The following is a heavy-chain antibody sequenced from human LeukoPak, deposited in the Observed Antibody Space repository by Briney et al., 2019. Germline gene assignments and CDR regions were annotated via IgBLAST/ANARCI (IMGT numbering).Heavy chain of an antibody. J-gene: IGHJ6*03. CDR3: AKDLLRATGNGGYYMDV. V-gene: IGHV3-23*01. D-gene: IGHD5-12*01. CDR2: ISGRGGST. CDR1: GFTFSSYG. Sequence: GGSLRLSCAASGFTFSSYGMSCVRQAPGKGLEWVSAISGRGGSTYYADSVKGRFTISRDNSKNTLYLKMNSLRAEDTAVYYCAKDLLRATGNGGYYMDVWGKGTTVTVSS.